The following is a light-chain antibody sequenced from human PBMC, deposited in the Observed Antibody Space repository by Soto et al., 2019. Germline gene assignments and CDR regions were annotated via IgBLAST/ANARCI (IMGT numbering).Light chain of an antibody. CDR3: SSYAGSTYV. V-gene: IGLV2-8*01. CDR1: SSDVGGYNY. J-gene: IGLJ1*01. CDR2: EVS. Sequence: QSVLTQPPSASGSPGQSVTISYTGTSSDVGGYNYVSWYQQHPGKAPKLMIYEVSKRPSGVPDRFSGSKSGNTASLTVSGLQAEDEADYYCSSYAGSTYVFGTGTKVTVL.